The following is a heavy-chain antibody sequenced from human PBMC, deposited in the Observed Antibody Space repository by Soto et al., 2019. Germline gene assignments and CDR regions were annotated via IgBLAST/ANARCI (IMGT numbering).Heavy chain of an antibody. V-gene: IGHV1-18*01. CDR3: ARMGDVPYYYYGMDV. CDR1: GYTLSTYG. CDR2: INGYNGNT. Sequence: QVQLVQSGAEVKKPGASVKVSCKASGYTLSTYGISWVRQAPGQGLEWMGWINGYNGNTNYAPKLQGRITMTTDTSTTTAYMELRSLRSDDTAVYYCARMGDVPYYYYGMDVWGQGTTVTVSS. D-gene: IGHD3-16*01. J-gene: IGHJ6*02.